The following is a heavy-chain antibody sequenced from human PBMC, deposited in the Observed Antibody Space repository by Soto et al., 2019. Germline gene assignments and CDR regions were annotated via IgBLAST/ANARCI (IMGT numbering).Heavy chain of an antibody. CDR1: GGSIRSGSYY. V-gene: IGHV4-31*03. D-gene: IGHD6-19*01. Sequence: QLQLQESGPGLVKPSETLSLTCIVSGGSIRSGSYYWGWIRQPPGKGLEWIGYIYYSGSSYYNPSLKGRVTISEDTSKKQFSLKLNSVTAADTAVYYCARGSSGWSSIRLDDWGQGTLVTVSS. CDR2: IYYSGSS. J-gene: IGHJ4*02. CDR3: ARGSSGWSSIRLDD.